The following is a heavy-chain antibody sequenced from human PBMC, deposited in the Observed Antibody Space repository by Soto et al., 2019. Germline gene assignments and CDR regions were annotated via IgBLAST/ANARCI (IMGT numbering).Heavy chain of an antibody. D-gene: IGHD3-10*01. V-gene: IGHV3-33*01. J-gene: IGHJ6*03. Sequence: PGGSLRLSCAASGFTFSSYGMHWVRQAPGKGLEWVAVIWYDGSNKYYADSVKGRFTISRDNSKNTLYLQMNSLRAEDTAVYYCARDRFGESGYYYYYYMDVWGKGTTVTVSS. CDR1: GFTFSSYG. CDR2: IWYDGSNK. CDR3: ARDRFGESGYYYYYYMDV.